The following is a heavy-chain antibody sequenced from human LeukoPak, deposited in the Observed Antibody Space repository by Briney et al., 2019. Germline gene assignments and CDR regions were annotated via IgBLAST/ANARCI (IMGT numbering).Heavy chain of an antibody. CDR3: ARGALLRYFDWLLPDNWFDP. D-gene: IGHD3-9*01. CDR1: GGSFSGYY. J-gene: IGHJ5*02. CDR2: INHSGST. Sequence: SETLSLTCAVYGGSFSGYYWSWIRQPPGKGLEWIGEINHSGSTNYNPSLKSRVTISVDTSKNQFSLKLNSVTAADTAVYYCARGALLRYFDWLLPDNWFDPWGQGTLVTVSS. V-gene: IGHV4-34*01.